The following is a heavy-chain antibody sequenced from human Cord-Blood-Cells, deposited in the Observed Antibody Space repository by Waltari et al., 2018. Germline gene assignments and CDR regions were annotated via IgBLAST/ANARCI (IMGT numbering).Heavy chain of an antibody. Sequence: QLQLQESGPGLVKPSETLSLTCTVSGGSISSSSYYWGWIRQPPGKGLEWIGSIYYRGSTYYNPCLKSRVTISVDTSKNQFSLKLSSVTAADTAVYYCASEWVVPAAPYYFDYWGQGTLVTVSS. J-gene: IGHJ4*02. V-gene: IGHV4-39*01. CDR1: GGSISSSSYY. D-gene: IGHD2-2*01. CDR3: ASEWVVPAAPYYFDY. CDR2: IYYRGST.